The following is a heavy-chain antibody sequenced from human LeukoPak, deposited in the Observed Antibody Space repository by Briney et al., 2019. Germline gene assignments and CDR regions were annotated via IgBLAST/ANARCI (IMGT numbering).Heavy chain of an antibody. J-gene: IGHJ4*02. CDR2: ISSSSVHK. Sequence: GGSLRLSCAASGFSFSSYSINWVRQAPGKGLEWVSSISSSSVHKYYADSVKGRFTISRDNAKNSLYLQMNSLRAEDTAIYYCAGEFYFDYWGQGTLVTVSS. CDR3: AGEFYFDY. V-gene: IGHV3-21*01. CDR1: GFSFSSYS.